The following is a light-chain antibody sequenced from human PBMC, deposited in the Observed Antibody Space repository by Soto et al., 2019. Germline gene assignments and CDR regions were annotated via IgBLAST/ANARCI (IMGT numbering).Light chain of an antibody. Sequence: ALTQPASVSGSPGQSITISCTGTSSDVGGYKYVSWYQQHPGKTPKLIIYEVSNRPSGVSNRFSGSKSGNTASLTISGLQAEDEADYYCTSYTSSATGVFGGGTKVTVL. CDR3: TSYTSSATGV. J-gene: IGLJ2*01. CDR2: EVS. CDR1: SSDVGGYKY. V-gene: IGLV2-14*01.